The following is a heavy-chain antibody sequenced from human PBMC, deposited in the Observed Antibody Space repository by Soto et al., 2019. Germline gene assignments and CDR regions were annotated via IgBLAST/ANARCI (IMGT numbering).Heavy chain of an antibody. D-gene: IGHD5-12*01. CDR2: ISGSGVST. V-gene: IGHV3-23*01. Sequence: EVELLESGGGLVQPGGSLQLSCVGSGFTFDSNGMSWVRLVPGKGLEWVSFISGSGVSTSYAESVKGRVIVSRDNSKKMVFLQMHSLRVEDTATYYCAKIYISSSEDAFAVWGQGTTVTVSS. CDR1: GFTFDSNG. CDR3: AKIYISSSEDAFAV. J-gene: IGHJ3*01.